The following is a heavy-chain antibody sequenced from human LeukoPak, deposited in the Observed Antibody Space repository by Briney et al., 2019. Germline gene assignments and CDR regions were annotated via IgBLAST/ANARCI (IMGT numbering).Heavy chain of an antibody. CDR3: AKEGGGYDSSGSDAFDI. Sequence: GGSLRLSCAAPGSSFSIYGMHWVRQAPGKGLEWVTFIRYDGSNKYYADSVKGRFTISRDNSKNTLYLQMNSLRAEDTAVYYCAKEGGGYDSSGSDAFDIWGQGTMVTVSS. D-gene: IGHD3-22*01. CDR2: IRYDGSNK. CDR1: GSSFSIYG. V-gene: IGHV3-30*02. J-gene: IGHJ3*02.